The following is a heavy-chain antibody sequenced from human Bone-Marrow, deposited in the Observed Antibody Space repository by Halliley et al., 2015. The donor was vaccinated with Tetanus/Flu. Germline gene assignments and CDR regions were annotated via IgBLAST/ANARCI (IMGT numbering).Heavy chain of an antibody. CDR2: AFPSGGT. J-gene: IGHJ5*02. CDR3: ASLSGYYPMTFYP. V-gene: IGHV4-31*02. Sequence: WIGFAFPSGGTHYHPSLKSRVSISIDTSKTQFSLNLSPVTAADSAVYYCASLSGYYPMTFYPWGQGTLVTVSS. D-gene: IGHD3-22*01.